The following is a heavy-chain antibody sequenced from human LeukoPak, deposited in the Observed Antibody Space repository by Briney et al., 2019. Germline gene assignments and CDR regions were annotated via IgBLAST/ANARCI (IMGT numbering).Heavy chain of an antibody. CDR1: GGSISSYY. V-gene: IGHV4-59*01. Sequence: SETLSLTCTVSGGSISSYYWSWIWQPPGKGLEWIGYIYYSGSTNYNPSLKSRVTISVDTSKNQFSLKLSSVTAADTAVYYCARVSSGWYPDYWGQGTLVTVSS. CDR2: IYYSGST. CDR3: ARVSSGWYPDY. J-gene: IGHJ4*02. D-gene: IGHD6-19*01.